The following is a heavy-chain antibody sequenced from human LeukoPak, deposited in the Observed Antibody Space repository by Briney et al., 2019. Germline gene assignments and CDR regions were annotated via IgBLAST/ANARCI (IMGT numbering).Heavy chain of an antibody. J-gene: IGHJ4*02. CDR2: IYSGGGT. CDR3: ARESYCSGGSCSSLDY. D-gene: IGHD2-15*01. V-gene: IGHV3-53*01. CDR1: GFTVSSNY. Sequence: GGSLRLSCAASGFTVSSNYMSWVRQAPGKGLEWVSVIYSGGGTYYADSVKGRFTISRDNSKNTLYLQMNSLRAEDTAVYYCARESYCSGGSCSSLDYWGQGTLVTVSS.